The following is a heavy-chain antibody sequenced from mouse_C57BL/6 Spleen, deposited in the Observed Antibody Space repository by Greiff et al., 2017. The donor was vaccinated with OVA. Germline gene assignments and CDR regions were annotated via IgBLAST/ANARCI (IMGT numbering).Heavy chain of an antibody. CDR1: GYSFTGYY. CDR3: ARSLYYSNPSMDY. Sequence: EVQLQQSGPELVKPGASVKISCKASGYSFTGYYMNWVKQSPEKSLEWIGEINPRTGGTTYNQKFKAKATLTVDKSSSTAYMQLKSLTSEDSAVYYCARSLYYSNPSMDYWGQGTSVTVSS. J-gene: IGHJ4*01. CDR2: INPRTGGT. V-gene: IGHV1-42*01. D-gene: IGHD2-5*01.